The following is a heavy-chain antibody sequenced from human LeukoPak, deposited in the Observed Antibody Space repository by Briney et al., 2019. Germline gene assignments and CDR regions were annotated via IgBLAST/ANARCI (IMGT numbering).Heavy chain of an antibody. CDR1: GGTFSSYA. CDR3: ASRGYDSSGYRATFDY. Sequence: SVKVSCKASGGTFSSYAISWVRQAPGQGLEWMGGIIPIFGTANYAQKFQGRVTITADESTSTAYMELSSVRSEYTAVYYCASRGYDSSGYRATFDYWGQGTLVTVSS. D-gene: IGHD3-22*01. J-gene: IGHJ4*02. CDR2: IIPIFGTA. V-gene: IGHV1-69*01.